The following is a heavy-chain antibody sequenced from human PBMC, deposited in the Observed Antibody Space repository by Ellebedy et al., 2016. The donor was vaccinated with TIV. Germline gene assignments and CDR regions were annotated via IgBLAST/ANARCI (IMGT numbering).Heavy chain of an antibody. CDR3: AKDGGGSYDS. CDR2: ISRDGDIR. D-gene: IGHD3-16*01. V-gene: IGHV3-74*01. Sequence: GESLKISCATSGFTFTYTWMHWIRQAPGKGLEWVSRISRDGDIRGYAEFAKGRFTVSRDTTKTTLYLQMSGLRADDSAVYYCAKDGGGSYDSWGQGTRVSVSS. J-gene: IGHJ4*02. CDR1: GFTFTYTW.